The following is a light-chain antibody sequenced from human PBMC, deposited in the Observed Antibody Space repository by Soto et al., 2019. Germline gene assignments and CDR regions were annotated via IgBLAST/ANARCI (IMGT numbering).Light chain of an antibody. Sequence: QSALTQPPSASGTPGQRVTISCSGSSSNIGSNYVYWYQQLPGTAPKLLIYRNNQRPSGVPVRFSGSKSGTSASLAISGLRSEDEADYYCAAWDDSLSGVVFGGGTKVTVL. V-gene: IGLV1-47*01. CDR3: AAWDDSLSGVV. CDR1: SSNIGSNY. J-gene: IGLJ2*01. CDR2: RNN.